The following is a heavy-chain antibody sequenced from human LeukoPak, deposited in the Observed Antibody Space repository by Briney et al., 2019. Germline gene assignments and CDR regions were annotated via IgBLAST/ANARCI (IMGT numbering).Heavy chain of an antibody. CDR1: GFTFRDYY. J-gene: IGHJ4*02. Sequence: PGGSLRLSCAASGFTFRDYYLTCVRQAPGKGLEWGSYINSSGSTIYNPDSVRVQLTISRDNATNSLYLQMNSLRAEDTAVYYCARDWGGYGPTSHDYWGQGTLVTVSS. V-gene: IGHV3-11*04. CDR2: INSSGSTI. CDR3: ARDWGGYGPTSHDY. D-gene: IGHD3-16*01.